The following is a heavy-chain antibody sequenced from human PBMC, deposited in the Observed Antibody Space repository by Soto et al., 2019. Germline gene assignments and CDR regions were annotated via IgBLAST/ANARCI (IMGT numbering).Heavy chain of an antibody. V-gene: IGHV1-69*01. CDR3: LVLIGRLRVPSLFEL. CDR1: GGTFSSYA. CDR2: IIPIFGTA. D-gene: IGHD2-21*01. Sequence: QVQLVQSGAEVKKPGSSVKVSCKASGGTFSSYAISWVRQAPGQGLEWMGGIIPIFGTANYAQKFQGRVTITADEPTGSAYMELGSLRSEDLCVCYCLVLIGRLRVPSLFELLGQGTLVTVSS. J-gene: IGHJ5*02.